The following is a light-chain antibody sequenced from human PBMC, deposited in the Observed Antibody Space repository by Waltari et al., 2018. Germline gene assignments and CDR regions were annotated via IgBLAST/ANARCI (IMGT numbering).Light chain of an antibody. J-gene: IGKJ2*01. CDR2: YAS. Sequence: EIVLTQSPAFQSVTPKEKVTITCRASLSIGSSLHWYQQKPDQSPKLLIKYASQSFSGVPSRFSGSGSGTDLTLTINSLEAEDAATYYCHQSGSLPFTFGQGTKLEIK. CDR3: HQSGSLPFT. CDR1: LSIGSS. V-gene: IGKV6-21*01.